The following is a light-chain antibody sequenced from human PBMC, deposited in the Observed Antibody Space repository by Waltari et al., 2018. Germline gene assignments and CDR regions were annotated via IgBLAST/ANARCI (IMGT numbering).Light chain of an antibody. J-gene: IGKJ1*01. V-gene: IGKV1-6*02. CDR3: LQDYDYPRT. Sequence: AIQLTQPPSSLSASVGDRVTITCRASQGIRVDLACYQQQPGNATKLLIYGASSLQSGVPSRFSGGAYGTDFTLTICSLQPEDFATYYCLQDYDYPRTFSQGTRVELK. CDR1: QGIRVD. CDR2: GAS.